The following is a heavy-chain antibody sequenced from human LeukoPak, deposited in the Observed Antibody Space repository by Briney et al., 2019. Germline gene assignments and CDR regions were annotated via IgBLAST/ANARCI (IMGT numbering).Heavy chain of an antibody. J-gene: IGHJ4*02. V-gene: IGHV1-18*01. D-gene: IGHD2/OR15-2a*01. CDR3: ARGTPITLSSATFFDY. CDR2: ISAYNGNT. Sequence: GASVKVSCKASGYTFTSYGISWVRQAPGQGLEWMGWISAYNGNTNYAQKLQGRVTMTTDTSTSTAYMELSRLRSDDTAVYYCARGTPITLSSATFFDYWGQGTLVTVSS. CDR1: GYTFTSYG.